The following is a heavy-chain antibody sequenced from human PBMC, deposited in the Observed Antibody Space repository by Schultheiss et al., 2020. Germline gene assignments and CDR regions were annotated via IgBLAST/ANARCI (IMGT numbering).Heavy chain of an antibody. CDR2: ISSSSSYI. Sequence: GGSLRLPCAASGFTVFNNYMSWVRQAPGKGLEGVSSISSSSSYIYYADSVKGRFTISRDNAKNSLYLQMNSLRAEDTAVYYCAREGIVAPSAYWGQGTLVTVSS. CDR3: AREGIVAPSAY. V-gene: IGHV3-21*01. D-gene: IGHD1-26*01. J-gene: IGHJ4*02. CDR1: GFTVFNNY.